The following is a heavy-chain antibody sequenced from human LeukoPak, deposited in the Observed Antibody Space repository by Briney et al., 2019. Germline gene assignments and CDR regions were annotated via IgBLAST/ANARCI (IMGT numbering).Heavy chain of an antibody. CDR3: ARGPGPADDGGGYCFDY. CDR2: INPSGGST. J-gene: IGHJ4*02. Sequence: ASVKVSCKASGYTFTSYYLYWARQAPGQGLEWMGVINPSGGSTTSAQKFQGRVTMTRDTSTSTVYMELRSLRSEDTAVYYCARGPGPADDGGGYCFDYWGQGTLVTVSS. D-gene: IGHD3-22*01. CDR1: GYTFTSYY. V-gene: IGHV1-46*01.